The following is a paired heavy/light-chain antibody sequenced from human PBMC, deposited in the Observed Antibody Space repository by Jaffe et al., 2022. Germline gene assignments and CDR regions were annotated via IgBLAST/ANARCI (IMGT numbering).Heavy chain of an antibody. V-gene: IGHV3-48*03. CDR2: ISSSGSTI. CDR1: GFTFSSYE. D-gene: IGHD5-18*01. J-gene: IGHJ3*02. Sequence: EVQLVESGGGLVQPGGSLRLSCAASGFTFSSYEMNWVRQAPGKGLEWVSYISSSGSTIYYADSVKGRFTMSRDNAKNSLYLQMNSLRAEDTAVYYCARGLVIFPEGGTAMVTVGAFDIWGQGTLVTVSS. CDR3: ARGLVIFPEGGTAMVTVGAFDI.
Light chain of an antibody. CDR2: AAS. V-gene: IGKV1-8*01. Sequence: AIRMTQSPSSFSASTGDRVTITCRASQGISNYLAWYQQKPGKAPKLLMYAASILQSGVPSRFSGSGSGTDFTLTISCLQSEDFATYYCQQYYVYPPTFGQGTRVEIK. CDR3: QQYYVYPPT. J-gene: IGKJ1*01. CDR1: QGISNY.